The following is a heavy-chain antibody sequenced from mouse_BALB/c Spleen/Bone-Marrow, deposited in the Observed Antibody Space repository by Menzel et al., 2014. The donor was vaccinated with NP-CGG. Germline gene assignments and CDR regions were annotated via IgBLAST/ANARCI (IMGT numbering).Heavy chain of an antibody. V-gene: IGHV3-8*02. D-gene: IGHD2-1*01. CDR3: ARYYGKTYFDY. CDR1: GDSITSGY. J-gene: IGHJ2*01. Sequence: EVMLVESGPSLVKPSQTLSLTCSVTGDSITSGYWNWIRKFPGNKLEYMGYISYSGSTYYNPSLKSRISITRDTSKNQYYLQLNSVTTEVTATYYCARYYGKTYFDYWGQGTTLTVSS. CDR2: ISYSGST.